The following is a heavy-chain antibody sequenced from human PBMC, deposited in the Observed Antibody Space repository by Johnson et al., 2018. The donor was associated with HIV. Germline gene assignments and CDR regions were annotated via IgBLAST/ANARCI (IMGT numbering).Heavy chain of an antibody. V-gene: IGHV3-30*04. J-gene: IGHJ3*02. D-gene: IGHD6-19*01. CDR1: AFTFSSYA. CDR2: MSSDGSIT. CDR3: AKERRQSRAFDI. Sequence: QVQLVESGGGVVQPGRSLRLSCAASAFTFSSYAMHWVRQAPGTGLEWVAVMSSDGSITYFADSVKGRFTISRDNSKNPLYLQMNSLRAEETAVYYCAKERRQSRAFDIWGQGTKVTGSS.